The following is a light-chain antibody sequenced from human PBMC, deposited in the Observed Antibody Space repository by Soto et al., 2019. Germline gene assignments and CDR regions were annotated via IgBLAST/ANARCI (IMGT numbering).Light chain of an antibody. Sequence: DSQMTQSPCSLSASVVDGISSTFLASQSISTHLSWYQQKPVKAPKLLIYAASSLQSWVPSRFTGSGSGTDFTLTISSLQPEDFATYYCQQSYTSWWTFGQGTKVDIK. V-gene: IGKV1-39*01. J-gene: IGKJ1*01. CDR3: QQSYTSWWT. CDR2: AAS. CDR1: QSISTH.